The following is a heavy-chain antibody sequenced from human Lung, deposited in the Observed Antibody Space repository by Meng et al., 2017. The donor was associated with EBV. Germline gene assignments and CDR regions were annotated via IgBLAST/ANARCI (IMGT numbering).Heavy chain of an antibody. CDR3: VWMGQLYHSGTFRDFHS. V-gene: IGHV2-26*01. CDR1: GFSLRNSRVG. J-gene: IGHJ4*02. Sequence: QGTLEESRLVLVKPTGTLTLTCTVSGFSLRNSRVGVSWIRQPPGKALEWLAHIFSDDEKSFNTSLKSRLTVSKDTSKSQVVLRMINMDPVDTGTYFCVWMGQLYHSGTFRDFHSWGQGSLVTVSS. CDR2: IFSDDEK. D-gene: IGHD3-10*01.